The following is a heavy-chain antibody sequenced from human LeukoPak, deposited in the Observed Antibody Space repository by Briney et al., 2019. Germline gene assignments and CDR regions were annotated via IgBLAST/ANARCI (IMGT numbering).Heavy chain of an antibody. CDR2: FDPEDGET. D-gene: IGHD2-2*01. CDR3: ARDFSRYCSSTSCYAAWFDP. J-gene: IGHJ5*02. CDR1: GYTLTELS. V-gene: IGHV1-24*01. Sequence: GASVKVSCKVPGYTLTELSMHWVRQAPGKGLEWMGGFDPEDGETIYAQKFQGRVTMTEDTSTDTAYMELSSLRSEDTAVYYCARDFSRYCSSTSCYAAWFDPWGQGTLVTVSS.